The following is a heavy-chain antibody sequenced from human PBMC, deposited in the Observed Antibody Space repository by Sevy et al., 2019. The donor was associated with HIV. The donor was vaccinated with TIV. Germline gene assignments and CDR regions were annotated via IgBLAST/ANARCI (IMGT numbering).Heavy chain of an antibody. CDR2: ISSSGSTM. D-gene: IGHD3-3*01. J-gene: IGHJ4*02. Sequence: GGSLRLSCAASGFTFSDYYMSWIRQAPGKGLEWVSYISSSGSTMYYADSVKGRFTISRDNAKNSLYLQMNSLRAEDTAVYYCARVRTQLRFLEWLPRHFDYWGQGTLVTVSS. CDR1: GFTFSDYY. V-gene: IGHV3-11*01. CDR3: ARVRTQLRFLEWLPRHFDY.